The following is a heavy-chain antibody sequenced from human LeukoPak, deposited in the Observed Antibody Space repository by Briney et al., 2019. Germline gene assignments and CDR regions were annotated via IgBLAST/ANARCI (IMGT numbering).Heavy chain of an antibody. CDR1: GDSVTSGI. Sequence: SQTLSLTCAISGDSVTSGIWNWVRQSPSRGLEWLGRTYHWSKWFNDYAVSVESRMTINADTSRNQFSLQLNSVTPEDTAVYYCARDLHGSRGEFDYWGQGTLVTVSS. J-gene: IGHJ4*02. CDR3: ARDLHGSRGEFDY. V-gene: IGHV6-1*01. D-gene: IGHD3-16*01. CDR2: TYHWSKWFN.